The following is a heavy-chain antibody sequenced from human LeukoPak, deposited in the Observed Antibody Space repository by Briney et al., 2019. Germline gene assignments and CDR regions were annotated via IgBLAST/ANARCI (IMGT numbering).Heavy chain of an antibody. CDR2: ISSSSSYI. J-gene: IGHJ6*02. CDR3: ARVGEYSSSSGAYYYGMDV. CDR1: GFTFSSYS. D-gene: IGHD6-6*01. Sequence: GGSLRLSCAASGFTFSSYSMNWVRQAPGKGLEWVTSISSSSSYIYYADSVKGRFTISRDNAKNSLYLQMNSLRAEDTAVYYCARVGEYSSSSGAYYYGMDVWGQGTTVTVSS. V-gene: IGHV3-21*01.